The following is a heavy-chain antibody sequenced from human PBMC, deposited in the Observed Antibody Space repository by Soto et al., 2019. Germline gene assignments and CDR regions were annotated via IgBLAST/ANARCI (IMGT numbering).Heavy chain of an antibody. Sequence: GGSLSLSCAASGFTFSSYAMPWVRQAPGKGLEWVAVISDDGSNKYYADSVKGRFTISRDNSKNTLYLQMNSLRAEDTAVYYCARDPGYDYDSSGSEGSPVDYWGEATLVTVSS. CDR3: ARDPGYDYDSSGSEGSPVDY. CDR1: GFTFSSYA. CDR2: ISDDGSNK. J-gene: IGHJ4*01. V-gene: IGHV3-30-3*01. D-gene: IGHD3-22*01.